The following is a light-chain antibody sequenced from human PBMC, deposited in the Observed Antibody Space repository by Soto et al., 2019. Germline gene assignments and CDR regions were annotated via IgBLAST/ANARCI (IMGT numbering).Light chain of an antibody. V-gene: IGLV2-23*02. Sequence: QSALTQPDSVSGSPGQSITISCTGTSSDVGSYHLVSWYQQHPGKAPKLMIYEVSKRPSGVSNRCSGSKSGNTASLTISWLQAEDAADYYYCSYAGSSTLVFGVGTQLTVL. J-gene: IGLJ2*01. CDR1: SSDVGSYHL. CDR3: CSYAGSSTLV. CDR2: EVS.